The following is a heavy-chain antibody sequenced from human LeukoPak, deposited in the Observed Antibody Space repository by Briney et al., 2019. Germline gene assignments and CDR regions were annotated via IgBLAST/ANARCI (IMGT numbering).Heavy chain of an antibody. CDR3: ARASQDYYGSGSYYRGGDAFDI. V-gene: IGHV1-69*06. D-gene: IGHD3-10*01. CDR2: IIPIFGTA. J-gene: IGHJ3*02. Sequence: SVTVSCTASGGTFNNDAISWVRQAPGQGLEWMGGIIPIFGTANYAQKFQGRVTITADKSTSIAYMELSSLRSEDTAVYYCARASQDYYGSGSYYRGGDAFDIWGQGTMVTVSS. CDR1: GGTFNNDA.